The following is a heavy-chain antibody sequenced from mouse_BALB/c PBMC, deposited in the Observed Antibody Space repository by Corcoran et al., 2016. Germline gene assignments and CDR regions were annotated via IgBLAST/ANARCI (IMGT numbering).Heavy chain of an antibody. Sequence: QIQLVQSGPELKKPGETVKISCKASGYTFTNYGMNWVKQAPGKGLKWMGWINTYTGEPTYADDFKGRFAFSLETSASTAYLQINNLKNEDMATYFCASGYYGSSFDYWGQGTTLTVSS. V-gene: IGHV9-1*02. CDR3: ASGYYGSSFDY. D-gene: IGHD1-1*01. J-gene: IGHJ2*01. CDR1: GYTFTNYG. CDR2: INTYTGEP.